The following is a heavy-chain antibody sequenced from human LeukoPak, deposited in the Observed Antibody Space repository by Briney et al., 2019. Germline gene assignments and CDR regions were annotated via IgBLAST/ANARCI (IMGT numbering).Heavy chain of an antibody. V-gene: IGHV3-9*01. J-gene: IGHJ4*02. CDR3: AKDGGLDKYGYNPLDN. Sequence: PGRSLRLSCAASGFTFEDYAMHWVRQVPGKGLEWVSGIGWNRGIIEYADSVKGRFTISRDNAKNSLYLQMYSLRVEDTALYYCAKDGGLDKYGYNPLDNWGQGTLVTVSS. CDR1: GFTFEDYA. D-gene: IGHD5-24*01. CDR2: IGWNRGII.